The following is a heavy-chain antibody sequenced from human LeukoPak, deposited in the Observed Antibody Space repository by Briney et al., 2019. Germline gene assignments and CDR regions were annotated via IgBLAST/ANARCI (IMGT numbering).Heavy chain of an antibody. D-gene: IGHD4-17*01. V-gene: IGHV3-33*01. J-gene: IGHJ4*02. CDR2: IWYDGSNK. Sequence: GGSLRLSCAASGFTFSSYGMHWVRQAPGKGLEWVAVIWYDGSNKYYADSVEGRFTISRDNSKNTLYLQMNSLRAEDTAVYYCARVPYYGDYVWYFDYWGQGTLVTVSS. CDR3: ARVPYYGDYVWYFDY. CDR1: GFTFSSYG.